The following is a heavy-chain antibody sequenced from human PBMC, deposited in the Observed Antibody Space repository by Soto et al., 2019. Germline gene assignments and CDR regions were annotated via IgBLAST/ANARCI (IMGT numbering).Heavy chain of an antibody. D-gene: IGHD6-19*01. CDR2: INPSGGST. V-gene: IGHV1-46*03. J-gene: IGHJ3*02. CDR1: GYTFTSYY. CDR3: ARDRYVIAVAEQNAFDI. Sequence: QVQLVQSGAEVKKPGASVKVSCKASGYTFTSYYMHWVRQAPGQGLEWMGIINPSGGSTSYAQKFQGRVTMTRDTSTSTVYMELSSLRSEDTAVYYCARDRYVIAVAEQNAFDIWGQGTMVTVSS.